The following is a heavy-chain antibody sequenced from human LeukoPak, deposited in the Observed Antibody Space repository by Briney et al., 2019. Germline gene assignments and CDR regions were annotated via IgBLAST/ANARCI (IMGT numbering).Heavy chain of an antibody. CDR3: TRNEAKCYDFWSGYSSGPFDY. J-gene: IGHJ4*02. CDR1: GFTFGDYA. V-gene: IGHV3-49*04. D-gene: IGHD3-3*01. Sequence: PGGSLRLSCTASGFTFGDYAMSWVRQAPGKGLEWVGFIRSKAYGGTTEYAASVKGRCTISRDDSKSIAYLQMNSLKTEDTAVYYCTRNEAKCYDFWSGYSSGPFDYWGQGTLVTVSS. CDR2: IRSKAYGGTT.